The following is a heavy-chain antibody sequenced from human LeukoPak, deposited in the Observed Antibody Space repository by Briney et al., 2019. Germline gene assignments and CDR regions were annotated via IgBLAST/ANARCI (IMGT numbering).Heavy chain of an antibody. J-gene: IGHJ5*02. Sequence: SETLSLTCTVSGGSISSYYWSWIRQPPGKGLEWIGYIYYSGSTNYNPSLKSRATISVDTSKNQFSLKLSSVTAADTAVYYCARDSYGGTFDPWGQGTLVTVSS. D-gene: IGHD4-23*01. CDR3: ARDSYGGTFDP. CDR1: GGSISSYY. V-gene: IGHV4-59*01. CDR2: IYYSGST.